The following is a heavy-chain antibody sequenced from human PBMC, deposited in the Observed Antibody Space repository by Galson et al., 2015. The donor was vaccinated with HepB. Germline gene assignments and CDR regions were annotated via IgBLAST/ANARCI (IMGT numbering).Heavy chain of an antibody. Sequence: SLRLSCAASGSTFSGHGMHWVRQAPGKGLEWVALIGYDGSNKYYADSVKGRFIISRDNSKNTLYLQMNSLRAEDTAVYYCARHYGGDSVDYYYGMDVWGQGTTVTVSS. CDR3: ARHYGGDSVDYYYGMDV. J-gene: IGHJ6*02. CDR1: GSTFSGHG. CDR2: IGYDGSNK. D-gene: IGHD4-23*01. V-gene: IGHV3-33*01.